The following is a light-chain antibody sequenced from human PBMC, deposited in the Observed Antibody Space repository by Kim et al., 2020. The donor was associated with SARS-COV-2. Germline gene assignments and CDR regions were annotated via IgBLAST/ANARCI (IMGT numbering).Light chain of an antibody. V-gene: IGLV3-21*04. CDR2: YDS. Sequence: SYELTKPPSVSVAPGKTARITCGGNNIGSKSVHWYQQKPGQAPVLVIYYDSDRPSGIPERFSGSNSGNTATLTISRVEAGDEADYYCQVWDSSSDHPGVVFGGGTQLTVL. J-gene: IGLJ2*01. CDR3: QVWDSSSDHPGVV. CDR1: NIGSKS.